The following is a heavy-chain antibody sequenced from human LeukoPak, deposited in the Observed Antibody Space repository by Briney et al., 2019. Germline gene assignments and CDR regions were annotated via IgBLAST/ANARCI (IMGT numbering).Heavy chain of an antibody. CDR1: GFTFSSYA. J-gene: IGHJ4*02. CDR3: AREPIIAAAYYLDY. V-gene: IGHV3-30-3*01. CDR2: ISYDGSNK. Sequence: PGGSLRLSCAASGFTFSSYAMHWVRQAPGKGLEWVAVISYDGSNKYYADSVKGRFTISRDNSKNTLYLQMNSLRAEDTAVYYCAREPIIAAAYYLDYWGQGTLVTVSS. D-gene: IGHD6-13*01.